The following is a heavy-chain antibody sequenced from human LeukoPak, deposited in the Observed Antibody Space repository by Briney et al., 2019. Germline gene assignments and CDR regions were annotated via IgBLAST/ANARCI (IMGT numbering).Heavy chain of an antibody. CDR1: GGSFSGYY. Sequence: KPSETLSLTCAVYGGSFSGYYWSWIRQPPGKGLEWIGEINHSGSTNYNPSLKSRVTISVDTSKNQFSLKLSSVTAADTAVYYCARAPYTGHSSSTEDDDYWGQGTLVTVSS. CDR3: ARAPYTGHSSSTEDDDY. CDR2: INHSGST. V-gene: IGHV4-34*01. D-gene: IGHD6-6*01. J-gene: IGHJ4*02.